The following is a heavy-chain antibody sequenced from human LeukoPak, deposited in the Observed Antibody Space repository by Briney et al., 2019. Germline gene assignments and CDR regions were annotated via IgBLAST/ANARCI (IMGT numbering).Heavy chain of an antibody. CDR3: ARPGSSGWYYYFDY. D-gene: IGHD6-19*01. Sequence: SETLSLTCTVSGGSISSYYWSWIRQPPGKGLEWIGYIYYSGSTNYNPSLKSRVTISVDTSKNQFSLKLSSATAADTAVYYRARPGSSGWYYYFDYWGQGTLVTVSS. J-gene: IGHJ4*02. V-gene: IGHV4-59*08. CDR1: GGSISSYY. CDR2: IYYSGST.